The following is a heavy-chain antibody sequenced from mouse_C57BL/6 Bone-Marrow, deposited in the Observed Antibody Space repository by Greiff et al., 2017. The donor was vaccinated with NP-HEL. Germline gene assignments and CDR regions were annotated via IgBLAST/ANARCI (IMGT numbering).Heavy chain of an antibody. Sequence: DVQLQESGPGLVKPSQSLSLTCSVTGYSITSGYYWNWIRQFPGNKLEWMGYISYDGSNNYNPSLKNRISITRDTSKNQFFLKLNSVTTEDTATYYCARDQRGAWFAYWGQGTLVTVSA. J-gene: IGHJ3*01. CDR1: GYSITSGYY. CDR2: ISYDGSN. V-gene: IGHV3-6*01. CDR3: ARDQRGAWFAY.